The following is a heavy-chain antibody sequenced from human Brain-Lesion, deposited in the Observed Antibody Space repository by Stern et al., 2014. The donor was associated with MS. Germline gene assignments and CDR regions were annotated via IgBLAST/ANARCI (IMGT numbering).Heavy chain of an antibody. V-gene: IGHV4-39*02. D-gene: IGHD2-15*01. Sequence: VQLLESGPGLVKPSETLSLTCTVAGGSVSSTSYAWAWIRQPPGKGLEWIGTIYYSGNTYYSPSLKSRLTISLDTSKNPFSLQLSFVTAADTAVYYCAGEEDIRYCSGGSCTGNWFDPWGQGTMVTVSS. CDR1: GGSVSSTSYA. CDR2: IYYSGNT. CDR3: AGEEDIRYCSGGSCTGNWFDP. J-gene: IGHJ5*02.